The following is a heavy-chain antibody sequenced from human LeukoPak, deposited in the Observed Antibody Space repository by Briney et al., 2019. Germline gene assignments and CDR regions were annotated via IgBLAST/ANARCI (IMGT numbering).Heavy chain of an antibody. V-gene: IGHV5-51*01. CDR2: IYPSNSDT. Sequence: GESLKISCKGSGYSFSTYWIGLVRQMPGKGLEWMGIIYPSNSDTRYSPSFQGQVTISVDKSISTAYLQWSSLKASDTAMYYCGRRGDTSHQHRPDFDTWGQGTMVTVSS. J-gene: IGHJ3*02. CDR1: GYSFSTYW. CDR3: GRRGDTSHQHRPDFDT. D-gene: IGHD1-26*01.